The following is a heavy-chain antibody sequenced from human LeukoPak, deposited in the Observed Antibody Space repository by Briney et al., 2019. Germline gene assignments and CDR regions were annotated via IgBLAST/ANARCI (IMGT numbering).Heavy chain of an antibody. CDR2: IYYSGST. CDR1: GGSISSYY. CDR3: AKVLTGTTPYYYYYGMDV. J-gene: IGHJ6*02. V-gene: IGHV4-59*01. Sequence: SETLSLTCTVSGGSISSYYWSWIRQPPGKGLEWIGYIYYSGSTNYNPSLKSRVTISVDTSKNQFSLKLSSVTAADTAVYYRAKVLTGTTPYYYYYGMDVWGQGTTVTVSS. D-gene: IGHD1-20*01.